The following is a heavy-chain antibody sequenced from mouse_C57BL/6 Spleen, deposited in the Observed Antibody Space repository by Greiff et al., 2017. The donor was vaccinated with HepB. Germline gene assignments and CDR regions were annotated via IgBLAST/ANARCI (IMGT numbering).Heavy chain of an antibody. Sequence: QVQLKESGPGLVAPSQSLSITCTVSGFSLTSYAISWVRQPPGKGLEWLGVIWTGGGTTYNSALKSRLSISKDNSKSQVFLKMNSLQTDDTARYYCARHYYGSPYYFDYWGQGTTLTVSS. CDR1: GFSLTSYA. J-gene: IGHJ2*01. V-gene: IGHV2-9-1*01. CDR2: IWTGGGT. D-gene: IGHD1-1*01. CDR3: ARHYYGSPYYFDY.